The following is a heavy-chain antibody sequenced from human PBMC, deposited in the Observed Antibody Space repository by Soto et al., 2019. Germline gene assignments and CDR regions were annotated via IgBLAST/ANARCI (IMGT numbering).Heavy chain of an antibody. V-gene: IGHV4-39*01. D-gene: IGHD3-22*01. CDR2: IYYSGST. J-gene: IGHJ2*01. CDR1: GGSISSSSYY. Sequence: QLQLQESGPGLVKPSETLSLTCTVSGGSISSSSYYWGWIRQPPGKGLEWIGSIYYSGSTYYNPSLTSRVTISVDTYKRQFCLNLSSVTGADTAVYYCARVPMRHWYFDLWGRGTLVTVSS. CDR3: ARVPMRHWYFDL.